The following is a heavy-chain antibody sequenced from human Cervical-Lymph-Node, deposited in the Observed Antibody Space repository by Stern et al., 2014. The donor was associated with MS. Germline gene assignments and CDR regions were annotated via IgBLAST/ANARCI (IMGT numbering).Heavy chain of an antibody. D-gene: IGHD2-2*01. J-gene: IGHJ6*02. CDR2: IDWGDEK. V-gene: IGHV2-70*11. CDR1: GFSLNSPGMC. Sequence: ESGPALVKPTQTLTLTCTFSGFSLNSPGMCVSWIRQPPGKALEWLARIDWGDEKYYSTSLKTRLAVSKDTSKNQVVLRMTNMDPADTATYYCARLEVPTSPGFHYYYYAMDVWGQGTTVTVSS. CDR3: ARLEVPTSPGFHYYYYAMDV.